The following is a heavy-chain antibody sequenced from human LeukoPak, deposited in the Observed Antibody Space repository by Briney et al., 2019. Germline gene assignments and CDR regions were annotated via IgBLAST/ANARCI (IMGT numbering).Heavy chain of an antibody. J-gene: IGHJ4*02. CDR3: ARAGHCSGGSCYVDY. V-gene: IGHV1-69*05. Sequence: ASVKVSCKASGYTFTSYGISWVRQAPGQGLEWMGGIIPIFGTANYAQKFQGRVTITTDESTSTAYMELSSLRSDDTAVYYCARAGHCSGGSCYVDYWGQGTLVTVSS. D-gene: IGHD2-15*01. CDR1: GYTFTSYG. CDR2: IIPIFGTA.